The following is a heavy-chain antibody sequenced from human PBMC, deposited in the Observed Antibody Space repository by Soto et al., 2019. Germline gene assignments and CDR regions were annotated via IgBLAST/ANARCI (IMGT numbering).Heavy chain of an antibody. CDR3: ARGQSIAARRYYYYYMDV. CDR1: GGSFSGYY. V-gene: IGHV4-34*01. D-gene: IGHD6-6*01. CDR2: INHSGST. J-gene: IGHJ6*03. Sequence: SETLSLTCAVYGGSFSGYYWSWIRQPPGKGLEWIGEINHSGSTNYNPSLKSRVTISVDTSKNQFSLKLSSVTAADTAVYYCARGQSIAARRYYYYYMDVWGKGTTVTVSS.